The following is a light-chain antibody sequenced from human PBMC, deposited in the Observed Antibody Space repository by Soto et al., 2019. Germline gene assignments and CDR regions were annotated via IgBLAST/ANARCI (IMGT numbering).Light chain of an antibody. Sequence: DLQMTQSPSSLSASVGDRVSITCRASQSISTWLAWYQQQPGGAPRLLIYDASSLQSGVPSRFSGNGSGTEFTLTISSLQPDDFSSYYCQHYYNYPWTFGQETKV. CDR3: QHYYNYPWT. CDR2: DAS. CDR1: QSISTW. V-gene: IGKV1-5*01. J-gene: IGKJ1*01.